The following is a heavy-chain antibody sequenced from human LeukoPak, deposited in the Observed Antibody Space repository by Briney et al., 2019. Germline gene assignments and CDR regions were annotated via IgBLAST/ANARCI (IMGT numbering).Heavy chain of an antibody. CDR2: ISYDGSNK. V-gene: IGHV3-30*04. CDR3: AKNTMTTYQYYMDV. CDR1: GFTFSSYA. J-gene: IGHJ6*03. D-gene: IGHD4-11*01. Sequence: GGSLRLSCAASGFTFSSYAMHWVRQAPGKGLEWVAVISYDGSNKNYADSVKGRFTISRDNSKNTLYLQMNSLRPEDTAVYYCAKNTMTTYQYYMDVWGKGTSVTISS.